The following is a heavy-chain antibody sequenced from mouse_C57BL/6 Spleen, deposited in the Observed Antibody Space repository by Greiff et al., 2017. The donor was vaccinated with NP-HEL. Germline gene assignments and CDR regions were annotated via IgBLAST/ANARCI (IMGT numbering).Heavy chain of an antibody. Sequence: QVQLQQSGAELVRPGTSVKMSCKASGYTFTNYWIGWAKQRPGHGLEWIGDIYPGGGYTNYNEKFKGKATLTADKSSSTAYMQFSSLTSEDSAIYYCARTLLTGPYYAMGYWGQGTSVTVSS. D-gene: IGHD4-1*01. CDR3: ARTLLTGPYYAMGY. J-gene: IGHJ4*01. V-gene: IGHV1-63*01. CDR2: IYPGGGYT. CDR1: GYTFTNYW.